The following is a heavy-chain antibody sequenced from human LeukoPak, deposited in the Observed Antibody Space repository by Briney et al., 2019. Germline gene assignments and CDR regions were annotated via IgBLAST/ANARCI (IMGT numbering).Heavy chain of an antibody. CDR3: ARGAYDFWSGYLAYYYYYGMDV. D-gene: IGHD3-3*01. V-gene: IGHV3-23*01. CDR1: GFIFSSYA. J-gene: IGHJ6*02. Sequence: PGGSLRLSCAASGFIFSSYAMSWVRQAPGKGLEWVSAISGSGGSTYYADSVKGRFTISRDNSKNTLYLQMNSLRAEDTAVYYCARGAYDFWSGYLAYYYYYGMDVWGQGTTVTVSS. CDR2: ISGSGGST.